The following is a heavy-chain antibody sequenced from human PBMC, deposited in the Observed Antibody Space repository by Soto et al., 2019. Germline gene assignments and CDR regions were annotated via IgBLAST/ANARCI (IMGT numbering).Heavy chain of an antibody. Sequence: PGGSLRLSCTASGLTFGDYAMSWVRQAPGKGLEWVGFIRSKAYGGTTEYAASVKGRFTISRDDSKSIAYLQMNSLKTEDTAVYYCTRDYDILTGYYTNYYYYGMDVWGQGTTVTVSS. V-gene: IGHV3-49*04. CDR1: GLTFGDYA. CDR2: IRSKAYGGTT. CDR3: TRDYDILTGYYTNYYYYGMDV. D-gene: IGHD3-9*01. J-gene: IGHJ6*02.